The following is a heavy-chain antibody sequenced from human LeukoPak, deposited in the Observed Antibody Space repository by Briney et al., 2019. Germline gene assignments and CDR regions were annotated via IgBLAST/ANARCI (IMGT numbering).Heavy chain of an antibody. Sequence: GGSLRLSCAVSGFTVSDTRMSWVRQAPGEGLEWVSAMYTGGTTYYADSVTGRFTVSRDTSRNTLFLHMNSLRAEDTAVYYCAKDEATSGGGLASWGQGPLVIVSS. J-gene: IGHJ5*01. CDR1: GFTVSDTR. CDR3: AKDEATSGGGLAS. V-gene: IGHV3-53*01. CDR2: MYTGGTT. D-gene: IGHD3-16*01.